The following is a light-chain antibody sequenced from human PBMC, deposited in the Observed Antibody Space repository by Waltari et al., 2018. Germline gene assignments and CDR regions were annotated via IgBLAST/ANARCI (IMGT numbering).Light chain of an antibody. CDR2: GAS. CDR3: QQYNNWPRT. J-gene: IGKJ2*01. V-gene: IGKV3-15*01. Sequence: VMTQSPATLSPSPGERATLSCRSSQVISSNLAWYQQKPGQAPRLLIYGASTRDTGVPVRFSGSWSGADFTLTISSLQSEDFAVYYCQQYNNWPRTFGQGTKVEIK. CDR1: QVISSN.